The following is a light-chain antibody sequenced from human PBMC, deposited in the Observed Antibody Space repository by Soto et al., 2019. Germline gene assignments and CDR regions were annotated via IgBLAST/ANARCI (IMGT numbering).Light chain of an antibody. CDR1: SGHSTYA. Sequence: QPGLTQSPSASASLGASVKLTCTLNSGHSTYAIAWHQQEPEKGPRYLMKVNSDGSHSKGDGIPDRFSGSSSGAERYLTISSLQSEDEADYYCQTWGTGIVVFGGGTQLTVL. CDR2: VNSDGSH. V-gene: IGLV4-69*01. J-gene: IGLJ2*01. CDR3: QTWGTGIVV.